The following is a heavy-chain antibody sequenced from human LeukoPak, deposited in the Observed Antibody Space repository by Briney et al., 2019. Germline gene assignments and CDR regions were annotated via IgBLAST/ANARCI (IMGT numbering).Heavy chain of an antibody. CDR1: GGSISSYY. CDR3: ATTYYDFWSGYYPLEY. J-gene: IGHJ4*02. D-gene: IGHD3-3*01. V-gene: IGHV4-59*01. Sequence: PSETLSLTCTVSGGSISSYYWSWIRQPPGKGLEWIGYIYYSGSTNYNPSLKSRVTISVDTSKNQFSLKLSSVTAADTAVYYCATTYYDFWSGYYPLEYWGQGTLVTVSS. CDR2: IYYSGST.